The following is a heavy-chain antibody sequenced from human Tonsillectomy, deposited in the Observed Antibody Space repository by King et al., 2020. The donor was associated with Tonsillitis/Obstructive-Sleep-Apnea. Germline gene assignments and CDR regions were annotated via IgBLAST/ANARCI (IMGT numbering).Heavy chain of an antibody. Sequence: QLVQSGAEVKKPGASVKVSCKASGYTFTSYGISWVRQAPGQGLEWMGWISAYNGNTNYAQKRQGRVTMTTDTSTSTAYMALRSLRSDDTAVYYCARVRPLVVPAARDYYYMDVWGKGTTVTVSS. CDR1: GYTFTSYG. J-gene: IGHJ6*03. CDR2: ISAYNGNT. D-gene: IGHD2-2*01. CDR3: ARVRPLVVPAARDYYYMDV. V-gene: IGHV1-18*01.